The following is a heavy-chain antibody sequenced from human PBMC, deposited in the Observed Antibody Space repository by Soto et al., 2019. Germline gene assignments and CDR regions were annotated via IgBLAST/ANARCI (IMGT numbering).Heavy chain of an antibody. J-gene: IGHJ5*02. V-gene: IGHV1-8*01. Sequence: QVQLVQSGAEVKKPGASVKVSCKASGYTFTSYDINWVRQATGQGLEYLGWMNPNSGNTAYVQKFQGRVTMTWDTSITTAYRELSSLRSEDTAVYFCARGIKSGAYSRWFDPWGQGTLVTVSS. CDR3: ARGIKSGAYSRWFDP. CDR2: MNPNSGNT. CDR1: GYTFTSYD. D-gene: IGHD4-17*01.